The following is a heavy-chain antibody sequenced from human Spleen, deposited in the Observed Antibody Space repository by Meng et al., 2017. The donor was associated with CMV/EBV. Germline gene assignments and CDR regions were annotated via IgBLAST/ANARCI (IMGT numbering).Heavy chain of an antibody. CDR3: AKDLGYSSGWYPFAGPH. Sequence: FTIGSYGMDWGRQPPGKGLVWVSFIHYDGSVKYYTDSVKGRFTISRDNSKNTLYLQMNSLRPEDNSVYYCAKDLGYSSGWYPFAGPHWGQGTLVTVSS. V-gene: IGHV3-30*02. CDR1: FTIGSYG. J-gene: IGHJ1*01. CDR2: IHYDGSVK. D-gene: IGHD6-19*01.